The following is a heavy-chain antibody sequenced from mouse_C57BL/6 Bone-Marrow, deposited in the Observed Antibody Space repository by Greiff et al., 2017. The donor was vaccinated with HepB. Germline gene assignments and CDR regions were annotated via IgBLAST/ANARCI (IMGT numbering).Heavy chain of an antibody. Sequence: EVHLVESGPGLVKPSQSLSLTCSVTGYSITSGYYWNWIRQFPGNKLEWMGYISYDGSNNYNPSLKNRISITRDTSKNQFFLKLNSVTTEDTATYYCAREGDVGYFDVWGTGTTVTVSS. D-gene: IGHD3-3*01. CDR2: ISYDGSN. CDR3: AREGDVGYFDV. CDR1: GYSITSGYY. J-gene: IGHJ1*03. V-gene: IGHV3-6*01.